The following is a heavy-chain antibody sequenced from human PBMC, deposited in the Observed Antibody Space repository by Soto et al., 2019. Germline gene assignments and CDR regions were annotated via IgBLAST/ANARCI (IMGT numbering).Heavy chain of an antibody. CDR2: SRNQANGYST. V-gene: IGHV3-72*01. CDR1: GFTLSDHY. D-gene: IGHD3-22*01. CDR3: VRDTYFSDSSSYTRCFDF. Sequence: EVQLVESGGGLVQPGGSLRLSCSVSGFTLSDHYIDWVRQAPGKGLEWVGRSRNQANGYSTIYAASVKGRFTTSRDDSKNLVYLQMESLRTEETAVYYCVRDTYFSDSSSYTRCFDFWGQGALVTVSS. J-gene: IGHJ4*02.